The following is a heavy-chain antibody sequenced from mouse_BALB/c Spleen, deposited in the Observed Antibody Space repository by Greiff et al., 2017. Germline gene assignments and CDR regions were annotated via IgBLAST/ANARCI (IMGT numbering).Heavy chain of an antibody. CDR3: ARSGLRKGYFDV. CDR1: GYTFTSYW. Sequence: QVQLQQSGAELAKPGASVKMSCKASGYTFTSYWMHWVKQRPGQGLEWIGYINPSTGYTEYNQKFKDKATLTADKSSSTAYMQLSSLTSEDSAVYYCARSGLRKGYFDVWGAGTTVTVSS. D-gene: IGHD2-4*01. J-gene: IGHJ1*01. CDR2: INPSTGYT. V-gene: IGHV1-7*01.